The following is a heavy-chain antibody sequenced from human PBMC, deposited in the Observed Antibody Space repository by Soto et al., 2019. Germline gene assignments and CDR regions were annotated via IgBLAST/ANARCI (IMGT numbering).Heavy chain of an antibody. CDR1: SGTISSSNW. CDR2: INQSGSP. V-gene: IGHV4-4*02. CDR3: AGLGMVAAHREFDP. D-gene: IGHD2-15*01. J-gene: IGHJ5*02. Sequence: QVQLQESGPGLVKPSGTLSLTCAVSSGTISSSNWWTWVRQPPGKGLEWIGEINQSGSPNYNPSLRSRVTISVDKSQSQFFLELSSVTAADTAIYYCAGLGMVAAHREFDPWGQGTLVTVSS.